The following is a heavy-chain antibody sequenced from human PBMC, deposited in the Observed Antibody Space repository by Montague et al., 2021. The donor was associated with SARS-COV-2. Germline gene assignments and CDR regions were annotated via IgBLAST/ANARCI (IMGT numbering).Heavy chain of an antibody. D-gene: IGHD1-26*01. CDR1: DGSFSDFY. V-gene: IGHV4-34*01. CDR2: INRSGTT. J-gene: IGHJ6*03. Sequence: SETLSLTCAVFDGSFSDFYWSWIRQPPGEGLEWIGEINRSGTTXXXPSXKGRVTISVDTSKNQFSLKLNSVTAADAAVYYCASGDDNGSGYLDVWGKGTTVTVSS. CDR3: ASGDDNGSGYLDV.